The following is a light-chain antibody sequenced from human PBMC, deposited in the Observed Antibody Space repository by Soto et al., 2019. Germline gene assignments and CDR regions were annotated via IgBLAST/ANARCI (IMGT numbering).Light chain of an antibody. CDR3: QQYGGSPIT. CDR1: QSVTTR. J-gene: IGKJ5*01. Sequence: IGLTQSPGTLSLSPGEGVTLSWGASQSVTTRLAWYQHKPGQAPTLLMSGASNRASGVPVRFSGSGSGTDFTLTITRLETEDFALYYCQQYGGSPITFGLGTRLEIK. CDR2: GAS. V-gene: IGKV3-20*01.